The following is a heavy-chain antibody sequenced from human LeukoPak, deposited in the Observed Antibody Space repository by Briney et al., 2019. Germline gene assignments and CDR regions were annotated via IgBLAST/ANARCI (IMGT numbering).Heavy chain of an antibody. J-gene: IGHJ4*02. V-gene: IGHV1-24*01. D-gene: IGHD6-13*01. Sequence: ASVKVSCKVSGYTLTELSMHWVRQAPGKGLEWMGGFDPEDGETIYAQKFQGRVTMAEDTSTDTAYMELSSLRSEDTAVCYCATDLIYGAAAGNDYWGQGTLVTVSS. CDR3: ATDLIYGAAAGNDY. CDR2: FDPEDGET. CDR1: GYTLTELS.